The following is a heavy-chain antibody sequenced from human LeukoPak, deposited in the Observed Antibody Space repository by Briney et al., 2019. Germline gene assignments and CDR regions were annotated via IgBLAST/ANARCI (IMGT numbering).Heavy chain of an antibody. Sequence: TGGSLRLSCAASGFTFSSYWMSWVRQAPGKGLEWVANIKQDGSEKYYVDPVKGRFTISRDNAKNSLYLQMNSLRAEDTAVYYCARASGELLPEDYWFDYWGQGTLVTVSS. D-gene: IGHD1-26*01. CDR1: GFTFSSYW. CDR2: IKQDGSEK. CDR3: ARASGELLPEDYWFDY. J-gene: IGHJ4*02. V-gene: IGHV3-7*01.